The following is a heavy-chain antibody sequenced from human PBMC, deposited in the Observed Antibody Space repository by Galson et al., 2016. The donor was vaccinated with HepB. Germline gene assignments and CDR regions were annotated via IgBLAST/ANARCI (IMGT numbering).Heavy chain of an antibody. V-gene: IGHV3-73*01. CDR1: GFSFSDST. CDR3: KASLGYGIEY. CDR2: VRRKINNHAT. J-gene: IGHJ4*02. Sequence: SLRLSCAASGFSFSDSTIHWVRQSSGKGLEWVGRVRRKINNHATAYGASATGRFTISRDDSKNMAYLKVNSLRTEDTAVYYCKASLGYGIEYWGQGTRVTVSS. D-gene: IGHD2-15*01.